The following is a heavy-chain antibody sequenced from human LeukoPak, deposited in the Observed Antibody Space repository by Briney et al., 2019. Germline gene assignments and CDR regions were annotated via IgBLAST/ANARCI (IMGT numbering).Heavy chain of an antibody. CDR1: GFTFSSYW. Sequence: GGSLRLSCAASGFTFSSYWMHWVRQAPGKGLVWVSRINSDGSSTSYAGSVKGRFTISRDNAKNSLYLQMNSLRAEDTAVYYCAYIAVAGNRPEDYWGQGTLVTVSS. CDR3: AYIAVAGNRPEDY. CDR2: INSDGSST. J-gene: IGHJ4*02. D-gene: IGHD6-19*01. V-gene: IGHV3-74*01.